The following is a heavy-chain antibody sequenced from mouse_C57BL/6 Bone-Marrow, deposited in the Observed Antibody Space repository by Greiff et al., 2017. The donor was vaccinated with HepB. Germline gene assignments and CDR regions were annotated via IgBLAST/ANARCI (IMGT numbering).Heavy chain of an antibody. CDR1: GYTFTSYW. J-gene: IGHJ1*03. V-gene: IGHV1-64*01. Sequence: QVQLKQPGAELVKPGASVKLSCKASGYTFTSYWMHWVKQRPGQGLEWIGMIHPNSGSTNYNEKFKSKATLTVDKSSSTAYMQLSSLTSEDSAVYYCARYTTVVAPPDVWGTGTTVTVSS. D-gene: IGHD1-1*01. CDR2: IHPNSGST. CDR3: ARYTTVVAPPDV.